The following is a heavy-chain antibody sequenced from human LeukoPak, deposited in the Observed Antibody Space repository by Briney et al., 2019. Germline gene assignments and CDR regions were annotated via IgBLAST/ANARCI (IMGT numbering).Heavy chain of an antibody. Sequence: GASVKVSCKASGYTFTGSYMHWVRQAPAQGLEWMGWINPNSGGTNYAQNFQGRVTMTRDTSISTAYMELSSLRSDDTAVYYCARASYNDYWGQGTLVTVSS. D-gene: IGHD1-1*01. V-gene: IGHV1-2*02. J-gene: IGHJ4*02. CDR1: GYTFTGSY. CDR2: INPNSGGT. CDR3: ARASYNDY.